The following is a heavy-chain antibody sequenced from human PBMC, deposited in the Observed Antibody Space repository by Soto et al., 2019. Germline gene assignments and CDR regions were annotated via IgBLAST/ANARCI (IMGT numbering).Heavy chain of an antibody. CDR3: ARYTAMVRIYYGMDV. CDR2: IKQDGSEK. J-gene: IGHJ6*02. CDR1: GFTFSSYW. V-gene: IGHV3-7*01. D-gene: IGHD5-18*01. Sequence: PGGSLRLSCAASGFTFSSYWMSWVRQAPGKGLEWVANIKQDGSEKYYVDSVKGRFTISRDNAKNSLYLQMNSLRAEDTAVYYCARYTAMVRIYYGMDVWGQGTTVTVSS.